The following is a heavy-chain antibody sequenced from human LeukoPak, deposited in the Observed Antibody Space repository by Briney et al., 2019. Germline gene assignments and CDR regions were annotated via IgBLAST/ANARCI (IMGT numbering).Heavy chain of an antibody. CDR3: ARAAGGSIMIIDY. D-gene: IGHD3-16*01. CDR2: ISSSGSTI. Sequence: GRSLRLSCAAPGFTFSDYYMSWIRQAPGKGLEWVSYISSSGSTISYADSVKGRFTISRDNAKNSLYLQMNSLRAEDTAVYYCARAAGGSIMIIDYWGQGTLVTVSS. J-gene: IGHJ4*02. CDR1: GFTFSDYY. V-gene: IGHV3-11*01.